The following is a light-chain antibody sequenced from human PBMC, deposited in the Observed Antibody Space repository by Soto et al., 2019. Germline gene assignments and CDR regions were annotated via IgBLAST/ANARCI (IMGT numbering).Light chain of an antibody. CDR3: QQSYSTPET. CDR1: QSISSY. CDR2: AAS. Sequence: DLQMTQSPSSLSASVGARVTITCRASQSISSYLNWYQQKPGKAPELLIYAASSLLRGVPSRFSGSGSGTDFTLTISSLQPEDIATYYCQQSYSTPETFGQGTKVEI. J-gene: IGKJ1*01. V-gene: IGKV1-39*01.